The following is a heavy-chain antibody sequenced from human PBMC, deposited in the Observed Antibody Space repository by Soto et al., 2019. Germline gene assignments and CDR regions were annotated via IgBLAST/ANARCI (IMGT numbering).Heavy chain of an antibody. CDR3: ARDGYNSDYFDY. D-gene: IGHD5-12*01. V-gene: IGHV4-59*01. CDR2: IYYRGST. Sequence: SETLSLTCTVSCGSISSYYWRCIRQPPGKGLEWIGYIYYRGSTNYNPSLKSRVTISVETSKNQFSLKLSSVTAADTAVYYCARDGYNSDYFDYWGQGTLVSVSS. J-gene: IGHJ4*02. CDR1: CGSISSYY.